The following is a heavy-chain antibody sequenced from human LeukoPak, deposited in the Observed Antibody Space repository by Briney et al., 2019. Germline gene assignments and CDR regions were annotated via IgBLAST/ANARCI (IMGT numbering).Heavy chain of an antibody. D-gene: IGHD6-13*01. CDR1: GFTFSSYW. CDR3: ARDLDSSSWSPYSFDY. Sequence: GGSLRLSCAASGFTFSSYWMSWVRQAPGKGLEWVANIKQDGSEKYYVDSVKGRFTISRDNAKNSLYLQMNSLRAEDTAVYYCARDLDSSSWSPYSFDYWGQGTLVTVSS. J-gene: IGHJ4*02. V-gene: IGHV3-7*01. CDR2: IKQDGSEK.